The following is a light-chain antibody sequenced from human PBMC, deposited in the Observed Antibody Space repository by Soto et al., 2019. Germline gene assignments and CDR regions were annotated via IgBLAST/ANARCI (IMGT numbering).Light chain of an antibody. J-gene: IGKJ4*01. CDR2: DAS. Sequence: EIVLTQSPATLSLSPGDRATLSCRASQTVSSYLAWYQQKPGQAPTLLIYDASSRATGIPARFSGSGSGTDFTLTIASRETEVFAVYYCQQRSDWPSTFGGGTKVEI. CDR3: QQRSDWPST. V-gene: IGKV3-11*01. CDR1: QTVSSY.